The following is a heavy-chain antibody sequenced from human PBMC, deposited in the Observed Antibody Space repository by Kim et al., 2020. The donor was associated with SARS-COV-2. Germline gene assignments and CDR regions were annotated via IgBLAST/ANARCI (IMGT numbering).Heavy chain of an antibody. Sequence: GGSLRLSCAASGFIFGGHDMHWVRQGTGKGLEWASAIGTAGEKFYEESVKGRFIISRENGKNSLYLQMESLRAGDTAVYYCARGIHLWVDVDVWGQGTTVTVFS. J-gene: IGHJ6*02. CDR1: GFIFGGHD. D-gene: IGHD3-10*01. CDR2: IGTAGEK. CDR3: ARGIHLWVDVDV. V-gene: IGHV3-13*04.